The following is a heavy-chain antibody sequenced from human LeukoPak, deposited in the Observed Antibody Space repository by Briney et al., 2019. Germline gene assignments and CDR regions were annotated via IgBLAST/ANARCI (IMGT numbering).Heavy chain of an antibody. V-gene: IGHV1-24*01. CDR3: ATGQWLATEFDC. J-gene: IGHJ4*02. CDR1: GYTLTELS. Sequence: GASVKVSCKVSGYTLTELSMHWVRQAPGKGLEWMGGFDPEDGETIYAQKFQGRVTMTEDTSTDTAYMELSSLRSEDTAVYYCATGQWLATEFDCWGQGTLVTVSS. D-gene: IGHD6-19*01. CDR2: FDPEDGET.